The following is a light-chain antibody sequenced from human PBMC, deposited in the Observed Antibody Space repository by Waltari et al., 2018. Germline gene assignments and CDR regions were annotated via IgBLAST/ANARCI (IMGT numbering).Light chain of an antibody. CDR2: DAS. Sequence: DIQMTQSPSSLSESVGDRVTITCRASQSISSYLNWYQIKPGKAPKLLIYDASRLQSGVPSRFSGSGSGTDFTLTISSLQPDDFAIYHCQQSFSTPWTFGQGTNVEI. CDR3: QQSFSTPWT. CDR1: QSISSY. J-gene: IGKJ1*01. V-gene: IGKV1-39*01.